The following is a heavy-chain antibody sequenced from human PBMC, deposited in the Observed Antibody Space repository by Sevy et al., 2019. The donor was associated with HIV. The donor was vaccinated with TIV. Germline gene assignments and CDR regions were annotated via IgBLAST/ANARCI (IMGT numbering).Heavy chain of an antibody. V-gene: IGHV1-69*13. J-gene: IGHJ5*02. CDR3: ARVSGGNSPLNP. D-gene: IGHD1-1*01. CDR2: IIPIFGTA. CDR1: GGTFSSYA. Sequence: ASVKVSCKASGGTFSSYAISWVRQAPGQGLEWMGGIIPIFGTANYAQKFQGRVTITADESTSTAYMELSSLRSEDTAVYYCARVSGGNSPLNPWGQGTLVTVSS.